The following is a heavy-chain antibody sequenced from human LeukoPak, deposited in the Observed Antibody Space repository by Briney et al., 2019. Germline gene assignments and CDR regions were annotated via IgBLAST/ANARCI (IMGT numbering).Heavy chain of an antibody. CDR1: GYTFASHG. J-gene: IGHJ4*02. CDR2: IYPGDSAT. D-gene: IGHD1-26*01. CDR3: AVSVTYIFDY. Sequence: GESLKTSCKGPGYTFASHGIGWVRQMPGKGLEWMGIIYPGDSATRYSPSFQGQVTISADKSINTAYLQWSSLKASDTAMYYCAVSVTYIFDYWGQGTLVTVSS. V-gene: IGHV5-51*01.